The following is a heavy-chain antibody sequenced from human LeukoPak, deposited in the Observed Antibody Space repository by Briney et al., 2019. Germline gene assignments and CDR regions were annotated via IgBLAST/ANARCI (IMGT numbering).Heavy chain of an antibody. CDR3: ARDYYDSSAVTYFDY. V-gene: IGHV1-18*01. CDR1: GYTFTSYG. Sequence: ASVKVSCKASGYTFTSYGISLVRQAPGQGLEWMGWISAYNGNTNYAQKLQGRVTMTTDTSTSTAYMELRSLRSDDTAVYYCARDYYDSSAVTYFDYWGQGTLVTVSS. J-gene: IGHJ4*02. CDR2: ISAYNGNT. D-gene: IGHD3-22*01.